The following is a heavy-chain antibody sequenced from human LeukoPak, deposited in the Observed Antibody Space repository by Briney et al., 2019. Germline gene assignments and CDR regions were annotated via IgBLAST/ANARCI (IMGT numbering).Heavy chain of an antibody. V-gene: IGHV1-46*01. Sequence: ASVTVSCKASGYTFTTHYMHWVRQAPGQGLEGMGLINPSGTTTNYAQKFRGRVTMTRDLSTSTDYMELSSLRSEDTAVYYCARGAAAAGTLDDAFDIWGQGTMVTVSS. CDR3: ARGAAAAGTLDDAFDI. D-gene: IGHD6-13*01. J-gene: IGHJ3*02. CDR2: INPSGTTT. CDR1: GYTFTTHY.